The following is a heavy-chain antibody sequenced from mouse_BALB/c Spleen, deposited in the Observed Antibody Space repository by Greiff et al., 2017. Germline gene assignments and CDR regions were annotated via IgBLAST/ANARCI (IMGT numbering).Heavy chain of an antibody. Sequence: EVQRVESGGGLVKPGGSLKLSCAASGFTFSDYYMYWVRQTPEKRLEWVATISDGGSYTYYPDSVKGRFTISRDNAKNNLYLQMSSLKSEDTAMYYCARDRATVVATGDAMDYWGQGTSVTVSS. V-gene: IGHV5-4*02. CDR1: GFTFSDYY. CDR3: ARDRATVVATGDAMDY. J-gene: IGHJ4*01. CDR2: ISDGGSYT. D-gene: IGHD1-1*01.